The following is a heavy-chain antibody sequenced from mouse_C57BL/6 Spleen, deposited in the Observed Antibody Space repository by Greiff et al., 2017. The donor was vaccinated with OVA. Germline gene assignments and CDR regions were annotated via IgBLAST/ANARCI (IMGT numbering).Heavy chain of an antibody. D-gene: IGHD1-1*01. Sequence: EVQLVESGPGLVKPSQSLSLTCSVTGYSITSGYYWNWIRQFPGNILEWMGYISYDGSNNYNPSLENRISITRDTSKNQFFRKVKSVTTEDTATYDGARDHKVITGRWWAYWGQGTLVTVSA. V-gene: IGHV3-6*01. CDR2: ISYDGSN. CDR3: ARDHKVITGRWWAY. CDR1: GYSITSGYY. J-gene: IGHJ3*01.